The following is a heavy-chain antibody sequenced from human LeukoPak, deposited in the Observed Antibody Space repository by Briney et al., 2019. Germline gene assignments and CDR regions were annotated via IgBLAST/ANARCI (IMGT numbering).Heavy chain of an antibody. J-gene: IGHJ4*02. D-gene: IGHD6-19*01. V-gene: IGHV4-39*01. CDR1: GGSISSSTYH. CDR2: IYYRGST. Sequence: TSETLSLTCTVSGGSISSSTYHWGWIRQPPGKGLEWVGSIYYRGSTFYNPSLKSRVTISVDTSKDQFSLKLNSVTAADTAVYYCARRAGSGWYFDYWGQGTLVTVSS. CDR3: ARRAGSGWYFDY.